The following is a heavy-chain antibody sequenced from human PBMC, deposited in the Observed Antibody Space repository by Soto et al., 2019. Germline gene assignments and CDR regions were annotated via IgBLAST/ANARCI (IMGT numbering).Heavy chain of an antibody. V-gene: IGHV1-69*13. Sequence: AEKVSRKPSGGTFSSYAISWVRQAPGQGLEWMGGIIPIFGTANYAQKFQGRVTITADESTSTAYMELSSLRSEDTAVYYCARGPSGSYFGYFDYWGQGIMVTVSS. CDR1: GGTFSSYA. J-gene: IGHJ4*02. CDR3: ARGPSGSYFGYFDY. D-gene: IGHD1-26*01. CDR2: IIPIFGTA.